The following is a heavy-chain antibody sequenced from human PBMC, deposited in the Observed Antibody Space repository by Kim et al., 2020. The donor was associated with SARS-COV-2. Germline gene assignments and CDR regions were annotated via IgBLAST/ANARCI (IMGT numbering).Heavy chain of an antibody. J-gene: IGHJ4*02. CDR2: IWYDGSNK. CDR1: GFTFSSYG. D-gene: IGHD3-22*01. CDR3: ARVRFYYDSSGYYYFDY. Sequence: GRSLRLSCAASGFTFSSYGMHWVRQAPGKGLEWVAVIWYDGSNKYYADSVKGRFTISRDNSKNTLYLQMNSLRAEDTAVYYCARVRFYYDSSGYYYFDYWGQGTLVTVSS. V-gene: IGHV3-33*01.